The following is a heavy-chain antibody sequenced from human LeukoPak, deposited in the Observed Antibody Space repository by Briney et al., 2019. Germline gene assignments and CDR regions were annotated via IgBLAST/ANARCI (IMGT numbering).Heavy chain of an antibody. CDR1: GVTFSTYA. J-gene: IGHJ4*02. CDR3: AKSDCGGDCHLLDY. D-gene: IGHD2-21*02. V-gene: IGHV3-23*01. CDR2: FGGSGGSI. Sequence: GGSLRLSCAASGVTFSTYAMSWVRQAPGKGLEWVSHFGGSGGSIYYADSVKGRFTISRDNSKNTLYLQMNSLRAEDTAVYYCAKSDCGGDCHLLDYWGQGTLVTVSS.